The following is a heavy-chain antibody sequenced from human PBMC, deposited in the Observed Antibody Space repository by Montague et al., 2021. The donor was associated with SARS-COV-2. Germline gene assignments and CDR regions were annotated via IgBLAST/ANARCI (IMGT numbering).Heavy chain of an antibody. J-gene: IGHJ4*02. D-gene: IGHD3-22*01. CDR3: ARGYDSSGYQY. V-gene: IGHV3-7*05. CDR1: GFTFSTFW. Sequence: SLRLSFSASGFTFSTFWMTWVRQVPGKGLEWVANIKQDGSEKYYVDSVKGRFTISRDNAKNSLYRQLDSLRAEDTAVYYCARGYDSSGYQYWGQGTLVTVSS. CDR2: IKQDGSEK.